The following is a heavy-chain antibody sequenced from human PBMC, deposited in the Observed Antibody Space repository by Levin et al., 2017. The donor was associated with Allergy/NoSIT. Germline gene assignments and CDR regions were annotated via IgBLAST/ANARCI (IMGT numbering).Heavy chain of an antibody. V-gene: IGHV1-8*01. CDR3: ARGHQYSTGDECYSGGFCP. D-gene: IGHD2-15*01. Sequence: GESLKISCKASGFTFTTYDFNWVRQAPGQGFEWMGWVNPKSGNTGYAQKFQGRVTMTRDTSTSTVYMELSSLSSEDTAVYFCARGHQYSTGDECYSGGFCPWGQGTLVTVSS. CDR2: VNPKSGNT. J-gene: IGHJ5*02. CDR1: GFTFTTYD.